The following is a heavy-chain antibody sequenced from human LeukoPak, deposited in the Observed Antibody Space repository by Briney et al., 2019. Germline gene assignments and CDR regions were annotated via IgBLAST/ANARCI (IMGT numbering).Heavy chain of an antibody. Sequence: ASVKVSCKASVGTFXSXAVSWXXXXPGQGRECMGGIIPIFGKEKSAQKLQGTVTITADESTSTAYMELSRLRYEDTAVYYCAREYDYGGTSGAFDIWGQGTMVTVSS. CDR1: VGTFXSXA. J-gene: IGHJ3*02. CDR2: IIPIFGKE. D-gene: IGHD4-23*01. V-gene: IGHV1-69*13. CDR3: AREYDYGGTSGAFDI.